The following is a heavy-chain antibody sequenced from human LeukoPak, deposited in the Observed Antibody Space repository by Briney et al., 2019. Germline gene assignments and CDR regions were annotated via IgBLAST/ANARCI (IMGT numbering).Heavy chain of an antibody. CDR1: GGSFSDYS. V-gene: IGHV4-34*01. Sequence: SSETLSLTCAVYGGSFSDYSWTWLRQPPGKGLQWIGEIDYGGSTNYNPSLKSRVTISVDTSKNQFSLKLSSVTAADTAVYYCARGTSIPAAGTGTPFDSWGQGTLVTVSS. CDR2: IDYGGST. D-gene: IGHD6-13*01. CDR3: ARGTSIPAAGTGTPFDS. J-gene: IGHJ4*02.